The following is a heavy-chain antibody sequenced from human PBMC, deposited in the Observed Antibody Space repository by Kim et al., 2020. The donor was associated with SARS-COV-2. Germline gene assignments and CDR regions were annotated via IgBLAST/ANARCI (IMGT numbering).Heavy chain of an antibody. D-gene: IGHD1-1*01. Sequence: SETLSLTCTVSGGSISSYYWSWIRQPPGKGLEWIGYIYYSGSTNYNPSLKSRVTISVDTSKNQFSLKLSSVTAADTAVYYCARGRGEWGGMATTGRYYFDYWGQGTLVTVSS. V-gene: IGHV4-59*01. CDR3: ARGRGEWGGMATTGRYYFDY. J-gene: IGHJ4*02. CDR1: GGSISSYY. CDR2: IYYSGST.